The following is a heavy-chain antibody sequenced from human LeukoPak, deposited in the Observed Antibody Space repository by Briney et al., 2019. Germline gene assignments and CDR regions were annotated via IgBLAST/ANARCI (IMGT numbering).Heavy chain of an antibody. V-gene: IGHV3-23*01. CDR3: AKVFRRWELANAFDI. J-gene: IGHJ3*02. D-gene: IGHD1-26*01. CDR2: ISGSGGST. CDR1: GFTFSSYA. Sequence: GGSLRLSCAASGFTFSSYAMSWVRQAPGKGLEWVSAISGSGGSTYYADSVKGRFTIPRDNSKNTLYLQMNSLRAEDTAVYYCAKVFRRWELANAFDIWGQGTMVTVSS.